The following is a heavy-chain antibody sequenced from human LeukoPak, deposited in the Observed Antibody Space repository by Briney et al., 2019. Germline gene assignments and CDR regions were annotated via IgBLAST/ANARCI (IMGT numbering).Heavy chain of an antibody. CDR2: IYSGGST. J-gene: IGHJ4*02. CDR3: ARQYSGSYLGYFDY. D-gene: IGHD1-26*01. V-gene: IGHV3-53*01. CDR1: GFTVSSNY. Sequence: GGSLRLSCAASGFTVSSNYMSWVRQAPGKGLEWVSVIYSGGSTYYAHSVKGRFTISRDNSKNTLYLQMNSLRAEDTAVYYCARQYSGSYLGYFDYWGQGTLVTVSS.